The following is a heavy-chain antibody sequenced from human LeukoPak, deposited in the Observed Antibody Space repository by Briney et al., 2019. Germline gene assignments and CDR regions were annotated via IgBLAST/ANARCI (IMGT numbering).Heavy chain of an antibody. CDR1: GGSISSSSYY. J-gene: IGHJ4*02. CDR3: ASLGASGYVHY. CDR2: IYYSGST. V-gene: IGHV4-39*01. D-gene: IGHD3-10*02. Sequence: SATLSLTCTVSGGSISSSSYYWGWIRQPPGKGLEWIASIYYSGSTYYNPSLKSRVTISVDTSKNQFSLNLSSVTAADTSFYYCASLGASGYVHYWGQGTLVTVFS.